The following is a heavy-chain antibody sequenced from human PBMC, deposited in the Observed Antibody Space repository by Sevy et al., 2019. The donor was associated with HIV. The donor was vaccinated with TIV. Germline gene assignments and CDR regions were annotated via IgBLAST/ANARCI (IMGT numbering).Heavy chain of an antibody. J-gene: IGHJ4*02. CDR3: ARLERFAY. D-gene: IGHD3-3*01. Sequence: GGSLRLSCVTSGFSFSSYSMNWVRQAPGKGLEWVSYISSSSGTIRYADSVKGRFTISRDNSKNTLFLQMNSLRDEDTALYYCARLERFAYSGQGTLVTVSS. CDR1: GFSFSSYS. CDR2: ISSSSGTI. V-gene: IGHV3-48*02.